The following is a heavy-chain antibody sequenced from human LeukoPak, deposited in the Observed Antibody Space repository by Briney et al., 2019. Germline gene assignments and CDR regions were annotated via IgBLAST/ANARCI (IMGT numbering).Heavy chain of an antibody. CDR3: AKERSGSWPFDY. CDR1: GFTFSSYA. Sequence: PGGSLRLSCAASGFTFSSYAMSWVRQAPGKGLEWVSGISGSGGTTYYAASVKGRLTISRDNSKNTLYLQMNSLRADDTALYYCAKERSGSWPFDYWGQGTLVTVSS. J-gene: IGHJ4*02. D-gene: IGHD2-15*01. CDR2: ISGSGGTT. V-gene: IGHV3-23*01.